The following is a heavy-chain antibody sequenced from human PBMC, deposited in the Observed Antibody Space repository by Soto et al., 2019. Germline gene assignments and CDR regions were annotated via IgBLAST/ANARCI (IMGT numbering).Heavy chain of an antibody. CDR3: ATTLPTSPPRILDY. CDR2: VIPLLDIA. D-gene: IGHD2-15*01. Sequence: QVQLVQSGAEVKKPGSSVKVSCKASGGTFSSSTISWVRQAPGQWLEWMGRVIPLLDIAHYAQKFQGRVTITADKSSGSAHMELRSSISQETAVYYLATTLPTSPPRILDYWGEGTLVTVSS. J-gene: IGHJ4*02. CDR1: GGTFSSST. V-gene: IGHV1-69*02.